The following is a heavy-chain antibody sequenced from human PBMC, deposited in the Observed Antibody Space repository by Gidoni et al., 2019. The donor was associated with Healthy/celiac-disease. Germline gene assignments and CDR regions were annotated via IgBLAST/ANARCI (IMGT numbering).Heavy chain of an antibody. D-gene: IGHD6-19*01. J-gene: IGHJ3*02. Sequence: EVQLLESGGGLVQPGGSLRLSCAASGFTFSSYAMSWVRQAPGKGLEWVSAISGSGGSTYYADSVKGRFTISRDNSKNTLYLQMNSLRAEDTAVYYCARSSGWYRDAFDIWGQGTMVTVSS. CDR2: ISGSGGST. CDR3: ARSSGWYRDAFDI. V-gene: IGHV3-23*01. CDR1: GFTFSSYA.